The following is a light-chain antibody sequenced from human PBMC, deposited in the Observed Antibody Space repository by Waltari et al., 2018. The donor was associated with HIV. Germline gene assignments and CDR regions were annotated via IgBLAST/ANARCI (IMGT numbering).Light chain of an antibody. J-gene: IGKJ4*01. V-gene: IGKV3-20*01. CDR3: QQHGTSPLT. CDR2: GAS. Sequence: EIVLTPSPGTLSLSPGERATISCRASQSVSSSYLAWYQHQPGQGPRLLISGASSRATGIPDRFSGSGSGTDFTLTISRLETEDFAVYYCQQHGTSPLTFGGGTKVEIK. CDR1: QSVSSSY.